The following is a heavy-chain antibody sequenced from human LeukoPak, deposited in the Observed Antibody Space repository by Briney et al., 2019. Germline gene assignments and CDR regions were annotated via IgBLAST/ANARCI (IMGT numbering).Heavy chain of an antibody. D-gene: IGHD2-21*01. J-gene: IGHJ1*01. CDR2: IIPIFGTA. CDR3: ARDESTSILWW. V-gene: IGHV1-69*13. CDR1: GGTFSSYA. Sequence: VASVKVSCTASGGTFSSYAISWVRQAPGQGLEWMGGIIPIFGTANYAQKFQGRVTIAADESTSTAYMELSSLRSEDTAVYYCARDESTSILWWWGQGTLVTVSS.